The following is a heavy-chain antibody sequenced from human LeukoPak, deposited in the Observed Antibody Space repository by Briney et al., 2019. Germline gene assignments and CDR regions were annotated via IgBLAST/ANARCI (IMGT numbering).Heavy chain of an antibody. D-gene: IGHD1-26*01. CDR2: INAGNGNT. CDR3: YSGAPNYYYYYGMDV. CDR1: GYTFTSYA. V-gene: IGHV1-3*01. Sequence: ASVKVSCKASGYTFTSYAMHWVRQAPGQRLEWMGWINAGNGNTKYSQKFQGRVTITRDTSASTAYMELSSLRSEDTAVYYCYSGAPNYYYYYGMDVWGQGTTVTVSS. J-gene: IGHJ6*02.